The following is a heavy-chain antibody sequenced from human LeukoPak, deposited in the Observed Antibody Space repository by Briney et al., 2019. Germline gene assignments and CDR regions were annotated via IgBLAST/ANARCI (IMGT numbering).Heavy chain of an antibody. CDR2: INHSGST. D-gene: IGHD5-18*01. J-gene: IGHJ5*02. CDR3: ARWGPVGIRWIQLYGWFDP. V-gene: IGHV4-39*07. Sequence: ASETLSLTCSVSGGSSSSESYYWGWIRQPPGKGLEWIGEINHSGSTNYNPSLKSRVTISVDTSKNQFSLKLSSVTAADTAVYYCARWGPVGIRWIQLYGWFDPWGQGTLVTVSS. CDR1: GGSSSSESYY.